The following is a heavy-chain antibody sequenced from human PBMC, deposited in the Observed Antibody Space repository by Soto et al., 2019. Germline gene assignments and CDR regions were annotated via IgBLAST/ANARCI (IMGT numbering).Heavy chain of an antibody. J-gene: IGHJ5*02. CDR3: ARRIAHQGASSSRPDTPWFDP. Sequence: PGESLKISCKASGYDFSTYWIGWVRQMPGKGPEWMGIIYPGDSDTRYSSSVQGQVTISADRSISTLFLHWSSLKASDTAIYYCARRIAHQGASSSRPDTPWFDPWGQGTLVTVSS. CDR2: IYPGDSDT. D-gene: IGHD2-21*01. V-gene: IGHV5-51*01. CDR1: GYDFSTYW.